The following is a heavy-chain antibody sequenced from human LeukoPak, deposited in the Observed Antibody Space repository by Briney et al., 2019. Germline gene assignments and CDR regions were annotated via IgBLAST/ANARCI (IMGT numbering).Heavy chain of an antibody. J-gene: IGHJ4*02. Sequence: SETLSLTCAVSGGSISTYYWSWIWHRPGPGLGWVSYIHYSVNTNYNPSLTRRVTISLATSKNQFSLRLNSVTAADTAVYYCARGYSYDSSGYSYYFDHWGQGTLVTVSS. CDR3: ARGYSYDSSGYSYYFDH. CDR2: IHYSVNT. CDR1: GGSISTYY. V-gene: IGHV4-59*08. D-gene: IGHD3-22*01.